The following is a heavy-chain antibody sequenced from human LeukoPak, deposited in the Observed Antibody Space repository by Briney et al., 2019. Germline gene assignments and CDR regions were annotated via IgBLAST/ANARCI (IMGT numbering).Heavy chain of an antibody. Sequence: GRSLRLSCAASGFTFSSYAMSWVRQAPGKGLEWVSDISSSGSTIYFADSVKGRFTISRDNAKNSLYLQMNSLRDEDTAVYYCARLEYYYVSGNYYKLFDYWGQGTLVTVCS. J-gene: IGHJ4*02. D-gene: IGHD3-10*01. CDR3: ARLEYYYVSGNYYKLFDY. CDR2: ISSSGSTI. V-gene: IGHV3-48*02. CDR1: GFTFSSYA.